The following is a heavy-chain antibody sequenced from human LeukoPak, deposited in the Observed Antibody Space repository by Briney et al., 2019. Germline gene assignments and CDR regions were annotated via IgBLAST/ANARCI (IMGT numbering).Heavy chain of an antibody. J-gene: IGHJ4*02. V-gene: IGHV2-5*02. CDR3: AHSQYSSGCYALYFDY. CDR2: IYWDDDK. Sequence: SSPTLVKPTQTLTLTCTFSGFSLSTSGVGVGWIRQPPAKALEWLALIYWDDDKRYTPSLTSRLTITKDTAKNKVVLNMTNMDPVDTATYYCAHSQYSSGCYALYFDYWGQGTLVTVSS. CDR1: GFSLSTSGVG. D-gene: IGHD6-19*01.